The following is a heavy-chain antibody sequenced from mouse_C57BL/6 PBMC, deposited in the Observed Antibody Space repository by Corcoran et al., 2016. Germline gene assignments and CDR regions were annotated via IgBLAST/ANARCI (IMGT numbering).Heavy chain of an antibody. Sequence: EVQLQQSGPVLVKPGASVKMSCKASGYTFTDYYMNWVKQSHGKSLEWIGVINPYNGGTSYNQKFEGKATLTVDKSSSTAYMELNSLTSEDSAVYYCAKGGYGGGYYYAMDYWGQGTSVTVSS. D-gene: IGHD2-2*01. CDR2: INPYNGGT. V-gene: IGHV1-19*01. CDR1: GYTFTDYY. J-gene: IGHJ4*01. CDR3: AKGGYGGGYYYAMDY.